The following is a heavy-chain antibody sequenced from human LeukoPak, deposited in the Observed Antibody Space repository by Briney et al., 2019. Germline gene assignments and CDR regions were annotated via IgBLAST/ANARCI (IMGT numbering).Heavy chain of an antibody. CDR2: ISGSGGTT. Sequence: AGGSLRLSCAASGFTFSNYATSWVRQASRKGLEWVSVISGSGGTTYSADSVKGRFTISRDNSKNTLYLQMNSLRAEDTAAYYCARERGSSGGNTNGYFDYWGQGALVTVSS. J-gene: IGHJ4*02. CDR1: GFTFSNYA. V-gene: IGHV3-23*01. CDR3: ARERGSSGGNTNGYFDY. D-gene: IGHD4-23*01.